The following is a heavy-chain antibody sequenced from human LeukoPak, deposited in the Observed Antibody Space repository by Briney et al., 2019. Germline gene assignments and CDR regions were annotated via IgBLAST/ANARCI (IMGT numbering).Heavy chain of an antibody. CDR1: GFTFSSYA. V-gene: IGHV3-30-3*01. CDR2: ISYDGSNK. Sequence: GGSLRLSCAASGFTFSSYAMHWVRQAPGKGLEWVAVISYDGSNKYYADSVMGRFTISRDDSQNTIYLQMDSLRAEDTAVYYCATSSPRNYFDHWGQGTLVTVSS. J-gene: IGHJ4*02. D-gene: IGHD1-14*01. CDR3: ATSSPRNYFDH.